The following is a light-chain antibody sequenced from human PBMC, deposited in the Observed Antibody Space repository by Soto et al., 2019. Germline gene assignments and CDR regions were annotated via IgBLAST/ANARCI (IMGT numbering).Light chain of an antibody. Sequence: EIVLTQSPATLSLSPGERATLSCRASQTISDYLACYQQKPGQAPRLLIYAASSRATAIPARYSGSGSGTDLPLTISSLEPEDCAVNVCQQVNYWPRITFGQGALLEIK. CDR1: QTISDY. CDR3: QQVNYWPRIT. V-gene: IGKV3-11*01. J-gene: IGKJ5*01. CDR2: AAS.